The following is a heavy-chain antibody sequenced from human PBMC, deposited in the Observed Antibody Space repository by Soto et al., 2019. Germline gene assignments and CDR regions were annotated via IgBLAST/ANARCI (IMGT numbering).Heavy chain of an antibody. Sequence: GGSLRLSCAASGFIFNSYVMSWVRQAPGKGLEWVSSITGSGGNTYYADSVKGRFTISRDNSKNMLYLQMNSLRVEDTAVYYCAKDAASDSSTVYYYYYYMDVWGKGATVTVSS. D-gene: IGHD4-4*01. V-gene: IGHV3-23*01. CDR2: ITGSGGNT. J-gene: IGHJ6*03. CDR3: AKDAASDSSTVYYYYYYMDV. CDR1: GFIFNSYV.